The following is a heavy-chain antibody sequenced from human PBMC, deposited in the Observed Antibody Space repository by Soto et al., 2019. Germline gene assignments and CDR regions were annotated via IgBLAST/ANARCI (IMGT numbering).Heavy chain of an antibody. Sequence: ASVKVSCKVSGYTLTELSMHWVRQAPGKGLEWMGGFDPEDGETIYAQKFQGRVTMTEDTSTDTAYMELSSLRSEDTAVYYCATYDILTGYYTFDYWGQGTLVTVS. J-gene: IGHJ4*02. D-gene: IGHD3-9*01. CDR2: FDPEDGET. CDR1: GYTLTELS. CDR3: ATYDILTGYYTFDY. V-gene: IGHV1-24*01.